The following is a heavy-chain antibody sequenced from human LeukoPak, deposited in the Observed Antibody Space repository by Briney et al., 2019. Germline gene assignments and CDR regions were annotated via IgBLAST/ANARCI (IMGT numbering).Heavy chain of an antibody. CDR1: GDSITSHYY. CDR2: INHSGST. D-gene: IGHD3-10*01. J-gene: IGHJ4*02. Sequence: PSETLSLTCTVSGDSITSHYYWSWIRQPPGKGLEWIGEINHSGSTNYNPSLKSRVTISVDTSKNQFSLKLSSVTAADTAVYYCARGRGYYGSGSLDFDYWGQGTLVTVSS. CDR3: ARGRGYYGSGSLDFDY. V-gene: IGHV4-34*01.